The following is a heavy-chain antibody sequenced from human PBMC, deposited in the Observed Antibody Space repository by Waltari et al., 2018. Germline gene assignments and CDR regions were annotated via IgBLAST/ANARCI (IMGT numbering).Heavy chain of an antibody. CDR2: IYHSGST. CDR1: GYSISSGYY. CDR3: ARTTYSSGWYLDY. Sequence: QVQLQESGPGLVKPSETLSLTCAVSGYSISSGYYWGWIRQPPGKGLAWIGSIYHSGSTYYNPSLKSRVTISVDTSKNQFSLKLSAVTAADTAVYYCARTTYSSGWYLDYWGQGTLVTVSS. V-gene: IGHV4-38-2*01. J-gene: IGHJ4*02. D-gene: IGHD6-19*01.